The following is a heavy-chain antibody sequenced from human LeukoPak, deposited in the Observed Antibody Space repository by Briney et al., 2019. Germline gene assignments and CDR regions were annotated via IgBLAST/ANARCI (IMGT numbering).Heavy chain of an antibody. CDR1: GFTFDSYG. CDR2: ISGSGDNT. Sequence: GGSLRLSCAASGFTFDSYGMSWVRQAPGKGLEWVSGISGSGDNTYYADSVKGRFTISRDNSKNTLYLQMNSLRAEDTAIYYCAKDLRNVVVVIAAYGFQHWGQGTLVTVSS. J-gene: IGHJ1*01. CDR3: AKDLRNVVVVIAAYGFQH. D-gene: IGHD2-21*01. V-gene: IGHV3-23*01.